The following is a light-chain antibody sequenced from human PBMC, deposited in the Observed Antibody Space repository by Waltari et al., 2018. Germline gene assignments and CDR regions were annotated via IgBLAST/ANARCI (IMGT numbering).Light chain of an antibody. CDR1: ETVSTY. J-gene: IGKJ2*01. Sequence: DIRMTQSPSPLSASVGDRVSINCRASETVSTYVSWYQQKPGKAPNLLIYVASNLQSGVPSRFSGSGSGTDFTLTISSLQVEDFATYYCQQSYRIPPTFGQGTKVDI. CDR2: VAS. CDR3: QQSYRIPPT. V-gene: IGKV1-39*01.